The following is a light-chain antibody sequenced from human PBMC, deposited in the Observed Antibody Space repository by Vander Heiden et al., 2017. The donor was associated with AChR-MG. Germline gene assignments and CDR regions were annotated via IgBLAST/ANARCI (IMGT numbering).Light chain of an antibody. V-gene: IGKV3-15*01. J-gene: IGKJ1*01. CDR3: QQYNNWT. Sequence: EIVITQSPATLSVSPGESATLSCRASQSVATNLAWYQHQPGQSPRLLIYGASTRATGIPARFRGSGSGTEFTLTISSLQSEDFAVYYCQQYNNWTFGQGTKVEIK. CDR2: GAS. CDR1: QSVATN.